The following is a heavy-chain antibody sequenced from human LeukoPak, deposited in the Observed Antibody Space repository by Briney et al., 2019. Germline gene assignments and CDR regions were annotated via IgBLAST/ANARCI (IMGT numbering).Heavy chain of an antibody. CDR1: GGSISSSSYY. CDR3: ARSPKYSGYDGTNYFDY. D-gene: IGHD5-12*01. CDR2: IYYSGST. Sequence: SETLSLTCTVSGGSISSSSYYWGWIRQPPGKGLEWIGSIYYSGSTYYNPSLKSRVTISADTSKNQFSLKLSSVTAADTAVYYCARSPKYSGYDGTNYFDYWGQGTLVTVSS. J-gene: IGHJ4*02. V-gene: IGHV4-39*07.